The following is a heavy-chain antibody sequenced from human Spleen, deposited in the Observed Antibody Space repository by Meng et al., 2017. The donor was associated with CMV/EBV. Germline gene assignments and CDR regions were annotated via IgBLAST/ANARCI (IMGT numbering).Heavy chain of an antibody. Sequence: SETLSLTCTVSGYSINSGYYWGWIRQPPGKGLEWIGTIYHSGTTYYNPSLKSRVTISVDTSKNQFSLKLSSVTAADTAVHYCARVGNWGLNDYWGQGTLVTVSS. V-gene: IGHV4-38-2*02. J-gene: IGHJ4*02. CDR2: IYHSGTT. D-gene: IGHD3-16*01. CDR3: ARVGNWGLNDY. CDR1: GYSINSGYY.